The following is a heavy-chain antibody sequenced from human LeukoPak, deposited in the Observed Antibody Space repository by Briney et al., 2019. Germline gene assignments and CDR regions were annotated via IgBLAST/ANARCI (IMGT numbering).Heavy chain of an antibody. CDR1: GDSISSRSYF. J-gene: IGHJ4*02. V-gene: IGHV4-39*02. D-gene: IGHD3-9*01. CDR3: ARDLDWILFDY. Sequence: SETLSLTCTVSGDSISSRSYFWDWIRQSPGKGLEWIGSMYYSGSTYYSPSLKSRVTMSIDTAENQFSLKLTSVTAADTAVYYCARDLDWILFDYWGQGTLVTVSS. CDR2: MYYSGST.